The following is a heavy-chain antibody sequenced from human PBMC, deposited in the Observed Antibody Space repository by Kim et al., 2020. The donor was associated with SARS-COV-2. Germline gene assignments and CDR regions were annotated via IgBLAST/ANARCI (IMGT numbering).Heavy chain of an antibody. J-gene: IGHJ4*02. V-gene: IGHV3-21*01. Sequence: GGSLRLSCAASGFTFSSYSMNWVRQAPGKGLEWVSSISSSSSYIYYADSVKGRFTISRDNAKNSLYLQMNSLRAEDTAVYYCARLCSGGSCPSDLWGQGTLVTVSS. CDR3: ARLCSGGSCPSDL. CDR1: GFTFSSYS. CDR2: ISSSSSYI. D-gene: IGHD2-15*01.